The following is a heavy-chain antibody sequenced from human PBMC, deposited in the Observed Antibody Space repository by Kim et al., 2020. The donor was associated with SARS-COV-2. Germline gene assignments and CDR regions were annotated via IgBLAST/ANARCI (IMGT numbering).Heavy chain of an antibody. CDR3: AKKAVAGTADY. D-gene: IGHD6-19*01. Sequence: YYADSVRGRFTISKDNSKRTLYLQRMSLGAEDTAVYYCAKKAVAGTADYWGQGTLVTVSS. V-gene: IGHV3-23*01. J-gene: IGHJ4*02.